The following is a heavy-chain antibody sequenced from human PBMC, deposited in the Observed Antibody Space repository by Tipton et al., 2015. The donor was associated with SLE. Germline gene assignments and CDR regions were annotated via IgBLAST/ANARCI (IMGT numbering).Heavy chain of an antibody. V-gene: IGHV4-31*03. CDR2: ISYSGST. Sequence: TLSLTCTVSGGSLNIGVIYLGGIRQHPGKGLEGIGYISYSGSTYYNPSLKSRITIAIDTSNNQFSLRLISVTAADTAIYYCAGRSSSPVYFWGQGRLVTVSS. D-gene: IGHD3-3*01. CDR3: AGRSSSPVYF. CDR1: GGSLNIGVIY. J-gene: IGHJ4*02.